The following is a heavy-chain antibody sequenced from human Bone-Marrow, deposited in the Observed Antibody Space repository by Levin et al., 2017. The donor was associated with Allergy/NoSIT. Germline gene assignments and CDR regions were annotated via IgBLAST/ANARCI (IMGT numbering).Heavy chain of an antibody. D-gene: IGHD2-15*01. CDR2: TWYDGSSK. J-gene: IGHJ6*03. Sequence: GESLKISCAASGFTFSSYGMHWVRQAPGKGLEWVAMTWYDGSSKYYAESVKGRFTISRDNSEHTLYLQLSSLRPEDTAVSYCAKGTKVGHCSGTGCYWHYLDVWGKGTTVTVSS. CDR1: GFTFSSYG. CDR3: AKGTKVGHCSGTGCYWHYLDV. V-gene: IGHV3-30*02.